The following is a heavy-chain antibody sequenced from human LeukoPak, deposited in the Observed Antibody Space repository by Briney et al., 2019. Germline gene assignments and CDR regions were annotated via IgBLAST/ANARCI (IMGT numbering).Heavy chain of an antibody. CDR2: ISGDVTTT. CDR3: ARVPGAGYYKFDY. J-gene: IGHJ4*02. CDR1: GFIFSSYE. D-gene: IGHD3-9*01. V-gene: IGHV3-74*01. Sequence: GGSLRLSCAASGFIFSSYEMKWVRQAPGKGLVWVSRISGDVTTTTYADSVKGRFTTSRDNAKNTLYLQMNSLRAEDTAVYYCARVPGAGYYKFDYWGQGTLVTVSS.